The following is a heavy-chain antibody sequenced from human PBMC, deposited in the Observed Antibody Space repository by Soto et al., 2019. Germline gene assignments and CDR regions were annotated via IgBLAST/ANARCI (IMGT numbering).Heavy chain of an antibody. V-gene: IGHV3-30*03. CDR2: ISYDGSNK. J-gene: IGHJ4*02. Sequence: GGSLRLSCAASGFTFSSYGMHWVRQAPGKGLEWVAVISYDGSNKYYADSVKGRFTISRDNSKNTLYLQMNSLRAEDTAVYYCAITRLLLREFAYWGQGTLVTVSS. D-gene: IGHD3-22*01. CDR3: AITRLLLREFAY. CDR1: GFTFSSYG.